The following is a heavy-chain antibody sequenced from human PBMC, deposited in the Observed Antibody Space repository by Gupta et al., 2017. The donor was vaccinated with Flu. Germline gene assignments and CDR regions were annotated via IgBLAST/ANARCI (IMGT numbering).Heavy chain of an antibody. Sequence: LHWVRQAPGKGLEWVAVISYDGSNKYYADSVKGRFTISRDNSKNTLYLQMNSLRAEDTAVYYCARAEKKGDIVATTPFDYWGQGTLVTVSS. CDR3: ARAEKKGDIVATTPFDY. D-gene: IGHD5-12*01. CDR2: ISYDGSNK. V-gene: IGHV3-30-3*01. J-gene: IGHJ4*02.